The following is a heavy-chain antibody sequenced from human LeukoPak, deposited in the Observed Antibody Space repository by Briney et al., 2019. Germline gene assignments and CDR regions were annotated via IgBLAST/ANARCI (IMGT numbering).Heavy chain of an antibody. V-gene: IGHV1-69*04. CDR2: IIPILGIA. Sequence: GASVKVSCKASGGTFSSYAISWVRQAPGQGLEWMGRIIPILGIANYAQKFQGRVTITADKSTSTAYMELSSLRSEDTAVYYCARLRDTAKRNDYWGQGTLVTVSS. CDR1: GGTFSSYA. CDR3: ARLRDTAKRNDY. D-gene: IGHD5-18*01. J-gene: IGHJ4*02.